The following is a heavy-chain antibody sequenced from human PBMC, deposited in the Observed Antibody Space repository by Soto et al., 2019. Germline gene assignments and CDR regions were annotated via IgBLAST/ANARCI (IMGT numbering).Heavy chain of an antibody. J-gene: IGHJ6*02. CDR2: IYYSGST. CDR1: GGSINSGDYH. Sequence: QVQLQESGPGLVKPSQTLSLTCTVSGGSINSGDYHWSWIRQSPGKGLEWIGAIYYSGSTYYNPSLKSRIRISVDTSKNQFSLKVNSVTAAATAVYYCARAYRVPSAGAMDVWGQGTRSPSP. CDR3: ARAYRVPSAGAMDV. V-gene: IGHV4-30-4*01. D-gene: IGHD3-16*02.